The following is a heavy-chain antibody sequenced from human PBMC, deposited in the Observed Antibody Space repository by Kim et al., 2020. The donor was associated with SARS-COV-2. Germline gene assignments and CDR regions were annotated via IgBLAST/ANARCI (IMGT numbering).Heavy chain of an antibody. D-gene: IGHD1-26*01. J-gene: IGHJ5*02. CDR1: GGSISGYF. CDR2: VAHIGST. CDR3: ARGFSDAWEVVYA. V-gene: IGHV4-34*01. Sequence: SETLSLTCAVYGGSISGYFWTWIRQSPGKGLEWIGEVAHIGSTTYNASLNGRVTILTDMSKNQVSLRLTSVTAADTALYYCARGFSDAWEVVYAWGQGTLVTVSS.